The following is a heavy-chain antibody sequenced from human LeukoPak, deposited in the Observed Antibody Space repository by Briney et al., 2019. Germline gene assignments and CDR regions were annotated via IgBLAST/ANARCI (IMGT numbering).Heavy chain of an antibody. CDR3: ARVFIDVGSESQLEY. Sequence: GGSLRLSCAASGFIFGGYAMHWVRQAPGKGLQWLAVISYDGGKTYYADSVEGRFTISRDNSKSTVYLEINSLSPEDTAIYYCARVFIDVGSESQLEYWGQGTLVTVSS. CDR1: GFIFGGYA. J-gene: IGHJ4*02. CDR2: ISYDGGKT. V-gene: IGHV3-30-3*01. D-gene: IGHD3-10*01.